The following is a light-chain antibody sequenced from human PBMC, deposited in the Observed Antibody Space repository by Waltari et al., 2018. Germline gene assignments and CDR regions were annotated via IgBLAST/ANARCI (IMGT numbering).Light chain of an antibody. V-gene: IGLV4-69*01. CDR3: QTGGHGTWV. J-gene: IGLJ3*02. CDR1: SGHSSNI. CDR2: INRDGSH. Sequence: QLVLTQSPSASASLGASVKLTCTLDSGHSSNIVAWLQQQPEKGTRYLMKINRDGSHSKGDEIPDRFSGSSSGAERYLTISSVQSEDEADYYCQTGGHGTWVFGGGTKLTVL.